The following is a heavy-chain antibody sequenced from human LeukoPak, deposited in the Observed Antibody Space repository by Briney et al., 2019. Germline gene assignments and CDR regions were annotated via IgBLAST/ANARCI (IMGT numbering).Heavy chain of an antibody. CDR3: AKASGSGWYPEQNYFDY. CDR1: GFTFSSYG. CDR2: ISYDGSNK. J-gene: IGHJ4*02. V-gene: IGHV3-30*18. D-gene: IGHD6-19*01. Sequence: PGGSLRLSCAASGFTFSSYGMHWVRQAPGKGLEWVAVISYDGSNKYYADSVKGRFTISRDNSKNTLYLQMNSLRAEDTAVYYCAKASGSGWYPEQNYFDYWGQGTLVTVSS.